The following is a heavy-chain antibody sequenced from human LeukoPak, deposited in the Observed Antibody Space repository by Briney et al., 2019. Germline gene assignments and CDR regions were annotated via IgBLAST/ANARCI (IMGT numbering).Heavy chain of an antibody. J-gene: IGHJ4*02. V-gene: IGHV3-23*01. CDR2: ISGSGGST. CDR1: GFTFSSYA. Sequence: GRSLRLSCAASGFTFSSYAMSWVRQAPGKGLEWVSAISGSGGSTYYADSVKGRFTMSRDNAKNTLHLQMSSLRDDDTAVYFCVRGTSYWYGVDYWGRGTLVTVSS. D-gene: IGHD2-2*01. CDR3: VRGTSYWYGVDY.